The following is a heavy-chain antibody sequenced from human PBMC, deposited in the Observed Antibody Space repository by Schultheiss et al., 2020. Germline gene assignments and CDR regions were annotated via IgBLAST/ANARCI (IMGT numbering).Heavy chain of an antibody. Sequence: SETLSLTCTVSGGSISSSSYYWGWIRQPPGKGLEWIGSIYYSGSTYYNPSLKSRVTISVDTSKNQFSLKLSSVTAADTAVYYCAKIADVLLWFGDFGAFDIWGQGTMVTV. CDR2: IYYSGST. CDR3: AKIADVLLWFGDFGAFDI. CDR1: GGSISSSSYY. D-gene: IGHD3-10*01. J-gene: IGHJ3*02. V-gene: IGHV4-39*01.